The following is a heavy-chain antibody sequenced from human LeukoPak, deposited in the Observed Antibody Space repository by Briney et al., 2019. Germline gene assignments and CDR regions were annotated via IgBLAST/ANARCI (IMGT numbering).Heavy chain of an antibody. J-gene: IGHJ5*02. D-gene: IGHD3-22*01. CDR3: ARKVPNDSSGYYYRGQFNP. V-gene: IGHV1-69*06. CDR2: IIPIFGTA. CDR1: GSTFSSYA. Sequence: SVKVSCKASGSTFSSYAISWVRQAPGQGLEWMGGIIPIFGTANYAQKFQGRVTITADKSTSTAYMELSSLRSEDTAVYYCARKVPNDSSGYYYRGQFNPWGQGTLVTVSS.